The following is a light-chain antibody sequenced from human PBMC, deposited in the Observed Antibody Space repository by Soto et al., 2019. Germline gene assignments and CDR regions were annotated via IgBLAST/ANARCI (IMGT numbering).Light chain of an antibody. Sequence: EIVLTQSPGTLSLSPGERATLSCRASQSVSSYLLWYQQKPGQAPRLLIYGASSRATGIPDRFSGSGSGTDFTLTISRLEPEDFAVYYCQQYGSSPRTFGQGTKVDI. CDR3: QQYGSSPRT. CDR1: QSVSSY. V-gene: IGKV3-20*01. CDR2: GAS. J-gene: IGKJ1*01.